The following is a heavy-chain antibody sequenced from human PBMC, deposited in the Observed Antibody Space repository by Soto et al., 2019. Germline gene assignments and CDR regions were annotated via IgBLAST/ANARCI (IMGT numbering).Heavy chain of an antibody. V-gene: IGHV4-59*01. CDR2: LYYGRSA. Sequence: QVQLQESGPGLVKPSETLSLTCAVSGDSISSYYFMWIRQPPGKGLESIGYLYYGRSANYNPSLKSRVTLSVDTSTNQCSLTLSSMTAADTAVYYCALRSMAVVPEYWCQGTLVTVSS. D-gene: IGHD3-22*01. CDR3: ALRSMAVVPEY. J-gene: IGHJ4*02. CDR1: GDSISSYY.